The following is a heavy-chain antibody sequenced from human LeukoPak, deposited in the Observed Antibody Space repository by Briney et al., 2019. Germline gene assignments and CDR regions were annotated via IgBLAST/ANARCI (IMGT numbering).Heavy chain of an antibody. V-gene: IGHV3-21*01. CDR2: ISSSSSYI. D-gene: IGHD1-26*01. Sequence: GGSLRLSCAASGFTFSSYSMNWVRQAPGKGLEWVSSISSSSSYIYYADSVKGRFTISRDNAKNSLYLQMNSLRAEDTAVYYCARAVNSGSYYSFYDYWGQGTLVTVSS. J-gene: IGHJ4*02. CDR3: ARAVNSGSYYSFYDY. CDR1: GFTFSSYS.